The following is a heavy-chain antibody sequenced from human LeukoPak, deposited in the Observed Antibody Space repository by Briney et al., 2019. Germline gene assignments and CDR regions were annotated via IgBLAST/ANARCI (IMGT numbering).Heavy chain of an antibody. CDR3: ARHVSWYSGGFEL. V-gene: IGHV4-4*09. CDR2: VYSRGSP. CDR1: GGSIGTDY. D-gene: IGHD2-15*01. Sequence: SETLSLTCSVSGGSIGTDYWSWIRQPPGRRLEWIGFVYSRGSPTYNPSLQSRVAMSIDMSKNQFSLNLSSVTAADTAVYYCARHVSWYSGGFELRGQGTMVTVSS. J-gene: IGHJ3*01.